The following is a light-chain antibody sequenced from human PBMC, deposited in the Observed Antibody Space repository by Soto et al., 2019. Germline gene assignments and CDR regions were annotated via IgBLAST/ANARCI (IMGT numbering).Light chain of an antibody. CDR3: QKYNNRPST. V-gene: IGKV3-15*01. J-gene: IGKJ5*01. CDR2: RAS. CDR1: QSVDSL. Sequence: EIVMTQSPGTLSVSPGETATLSSNTSQSVDSLLAWYQQKPGKAPRLLIYRASTRTTGIPARFSRSGSGTEFTLTINSLQSEDFAVYYCQKYNNRPSTFGQGTRLEIK.